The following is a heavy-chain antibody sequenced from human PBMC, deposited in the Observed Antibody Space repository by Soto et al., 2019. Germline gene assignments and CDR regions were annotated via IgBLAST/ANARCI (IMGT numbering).Heavy chain of an antibody. J-gene: IGHJ6*02. V-gene: IGHV4-30-2*01. D-gene: IGHD2-2*01. Sequence: QLQLQESGSGLVKPSQTLSLTCAVSGGSISSGGYSWSWIRQPPGKGLEWIGYIYHSGSTYYNPSLKSRVTISVDRSKNQFSLKLSSVTAADTAVYYCARLLGYCISTSCYLYGMDVWGQGTTVTVSS. CDR2: IYHSGST. CDR1: GGSISSGGYS. CDR3: ARLLGYCISTSCYLYGMDV.